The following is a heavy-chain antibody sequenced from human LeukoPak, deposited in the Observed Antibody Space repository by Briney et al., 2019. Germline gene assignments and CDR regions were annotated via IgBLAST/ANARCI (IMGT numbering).Heavy chain of an antibody. CDR3: ARDTNRVFDAFDI. D-gene: IGHD1-14*01. CDR1: GFTVSSNY. Sequence: PGGSLRLSCAASGFTVSSNYMSWVRQAPGKGLEWVSVIYSGGSTYYADSVKGRFTISRDNSKNTLYLQMNSLRAEDTAVYYCARDTNRVFDAFDIWGQGQWSPSLQ. CDR2: IYSGGST. V-gene: IGHV3-66*02. J-gene: IGHJ3*02.